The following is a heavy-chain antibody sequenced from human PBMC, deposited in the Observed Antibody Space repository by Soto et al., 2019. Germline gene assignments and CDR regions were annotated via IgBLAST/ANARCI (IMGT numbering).Heavy chain of an antibody. Sequence: GGSLILSCAAYIFTVISNYMSWVIQAPGKGLEWISIIYSAGNTYYADSVKGRFTISRDNSKNTLYLQMNSLGAEDTAVYYCARDFVVGGPTINYYYGMDVWGQG. J-gene: IGHJ6*02. CDR2: IYSAGNT. CDR1: IFTVISNY. V-gene: IGHV3-66*01. CDR3: ARDFVVGGPTINYYYGMDV. D-gene: IGHD1-26*01.